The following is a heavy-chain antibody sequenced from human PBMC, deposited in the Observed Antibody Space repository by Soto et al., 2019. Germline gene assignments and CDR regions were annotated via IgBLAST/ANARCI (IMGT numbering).Heavy chain of an antibody. D-gene: IGHD6-6*01. CDR3: ARDNRPKVCYYGMDV. CDR1: GFTFSIYS. V-gene: IGHV3-48*02. Sequence: EVQLVESGGGLVQPGGSLRLSCAASGFTFSIYSMNWVREAPGKGLEWVSYIRSSSSTIYYADSVKGRFTISRDNAKTSLYLQMNSLRDEDTAVYYCARDNRPKVCYYGMDVWGQGTTVTVSS. J-gene: IGHJ6*02. CDR2: IRSSSSTI.